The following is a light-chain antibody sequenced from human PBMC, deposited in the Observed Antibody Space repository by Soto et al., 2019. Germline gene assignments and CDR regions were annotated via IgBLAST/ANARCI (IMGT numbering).Light chain of an antibody. J-gene: IGLJ2*01. Sequence: QSVLTQPPSASGSPGQSVTISCTGTSSDIGGYNFVSWYQQHPGKAPKLMIYDVTKRPSGVPDRFSGSKSGNTASLTVSGLKAEDEADYYCTSYAGINNLVFGGGTKLTVL. CDR3: TSYAGINNLV. CDR2: DVT. V-gene: IGLV2-8*01. CDR1: SSDIGGYNF.